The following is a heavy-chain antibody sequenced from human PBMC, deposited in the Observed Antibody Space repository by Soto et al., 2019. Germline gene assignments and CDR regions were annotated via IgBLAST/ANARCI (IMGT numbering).Heavy chain of an antibody. V-gene: IGHV4-4*07. J-gene: IGHJ5*02. D-gene: IGHD3-10*01. CDR1: GGSINSYY. Sequence: PSETLSLTCTVSGGSINSYYWSGIRQSAGKGLEWIGRIYSTGATNYNPALKSRVTMSVDTSKNQFSLRLTSVTAADTAVYYCAKAVGIRGVYNWFDPWGRGILVTVSS. CDR3: AKAVGIRGVYNWFDP. CDR2: IYSTGAT.